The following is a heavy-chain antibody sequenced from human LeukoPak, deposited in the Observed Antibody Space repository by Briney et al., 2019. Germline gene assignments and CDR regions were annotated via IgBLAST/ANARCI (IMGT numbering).Heavy chain of an antibody. V-gene: IGHV3-74*01. Sequence: PGGSLRLSCAASGFTFSSYWMHWVRQPPGKGLVCVSRITSYGSGIDYADSVKGRFSTSRDNAKNMLYLQMNSLRAEDTAVYYCASGRLVGAPDYWGQGTLVTVSS. CDR2: ITSYGSGI. D-gene: IGHD1-26*01. CDR1: GFTFSSYW. CDR3: ASGRLVGAPDY. J-gene: IGHJ4*02.